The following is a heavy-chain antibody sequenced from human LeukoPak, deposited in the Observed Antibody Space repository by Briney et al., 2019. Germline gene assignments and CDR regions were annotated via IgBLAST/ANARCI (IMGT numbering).Heavy chain of an antibody. CDR2: ISAYNGNT. V-gene: IGHV1-18*01. D-gene: IGHD2-15*01. CDR1: GYTFTSYG. CDR3: ARVYGLGGGRWDYFDY. Sequence: ASVKVSCKASGYTFTSYGISWVRQAPGQGLEWMGWISAYNGNTNYAQKLQGRVIMTTDTSTSTAYMELRSLRSDDTAVYYCARVYGLGGGRWDYFDYWGQGTLVTVSS. J-gene: IGHJ4*02.